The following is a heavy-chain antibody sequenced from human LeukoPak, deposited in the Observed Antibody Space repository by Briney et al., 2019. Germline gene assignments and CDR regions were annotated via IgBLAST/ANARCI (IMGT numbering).Heavy chain of an antibody. Sequence: SETLSLTCAVSGGSIINYYWSWIRQPPGKGLEWIGYIYYTGSASYNPSLKSRVTMSVDTSKNKFSLKLNSVTTADTAVYYCARDNHNDYFDFWGLGTLVTVSS. D-gene: IGHD1-14*01. CDR2: IYYTGSA. V-gene: IGHV4-59*01. CDR1: GGSIINYY. CDR3: ARDNHNDYFDF. J-gene: IGHJ4*02.